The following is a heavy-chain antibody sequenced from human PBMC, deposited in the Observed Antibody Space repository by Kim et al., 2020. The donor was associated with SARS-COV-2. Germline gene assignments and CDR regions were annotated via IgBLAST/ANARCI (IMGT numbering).Heavy chain of an antibody. J-gene: IGHJ4*02. CDR1: GGSFSGYY. CDR3: ARGRGGSHYPYFDS. Sequence: SETLSLTCAVYGGSFSGYYWTWIRQPPGKGLEWIGEVNHSASTNYNPSLKSRVTISADTSKNQLSLKLNSVTAADTALYYCARGRGGSHYPYFDSWGQGTLVTVSS. V-gene: IGHV4-34*01. D-gene: IGHD1-26*01. CDR2: VNHSAST.